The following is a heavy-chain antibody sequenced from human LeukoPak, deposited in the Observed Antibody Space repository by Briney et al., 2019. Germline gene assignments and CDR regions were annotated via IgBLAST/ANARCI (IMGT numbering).Heavy chain of an antibody. CDR1: GFTFSSYA. J-gene: IGHJ4*02. CDR3: AKDRDSLFDY. V-gene: IGHV3-30*04. D-gene: IGHD5-24*01. CDR2: ISYDGSNK. Sequence: GRSLRLSCAASGFTFSSYAMHWVRQAPGKGLEWVAVISYDGSNKYYADSVKGRLTISRDNSKNTLYLQMNSLRPEDTAMYYCAKDRDSLFDYWGQGTLVTVSS.